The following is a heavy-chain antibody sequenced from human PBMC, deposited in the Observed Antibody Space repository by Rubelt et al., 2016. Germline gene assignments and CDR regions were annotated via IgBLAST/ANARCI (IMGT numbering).Heavy chain of an antibody. CDR3: AREVLFYGMDV. V-gene: IGHV3-66*01. CDR2: IYSGDIT. Sequence: ECGGGLVQPGGSLRLSCAASGFTVSSNYMSWVRQAPGKGLEWVSVIYSGDITYYAHSVKGRFTISRDNSKNTLYLQMNSLRAEDTAVYYCAREVLFYGMDVWGQGTTVTVSS. J-gene: IGHJ6*02. CDR1: GFTVSSNY.